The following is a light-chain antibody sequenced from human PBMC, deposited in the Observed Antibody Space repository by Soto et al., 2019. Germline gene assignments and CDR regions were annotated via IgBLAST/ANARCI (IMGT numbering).Light chain of an antibody. CDR2: GAS. CDR3: QQYDNLIT. CDR1: QSVSSN. V-gene: IGKV3-15*01. Sequence: EIVMTQSPATLSVSPGERATLSCRASQSVSSNLAWYQQKPGQAPRLLIYGASTRATGIPARFSGSGSGTDFTLTISRLEPEDVAVYYCQQYDNLITFGQGTRLEIK. J-gene: IGKJ5*01.